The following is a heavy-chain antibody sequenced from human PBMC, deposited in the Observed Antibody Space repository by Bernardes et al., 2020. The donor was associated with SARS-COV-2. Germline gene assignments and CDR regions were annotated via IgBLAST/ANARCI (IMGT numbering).Heavy chain of an antibody. CDR2: ITHRGST. J-gene: IGHJ6*02. CDR3: ARPLRGGYFPHYHYYGMDV. Sequence: SETLSLTCSVSGGSFSGYYWSWIRQPPGKGLEWIGEITHRGSTNYSPSLKSRVTISVDTSKNQFSLKLSSVTAADTAVYYCARPLRGGYFPHYHYYGMDVWGQGTTVTVSS. CDR1: GGSFSGYY. V-gene: IGHV4-34*01. D-gene: IGHD3-22*01.